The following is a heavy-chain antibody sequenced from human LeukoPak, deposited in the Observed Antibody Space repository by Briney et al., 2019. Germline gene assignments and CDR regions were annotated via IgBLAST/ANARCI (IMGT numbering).Heavy chain of an antibody. J-gene: IGHJ6*02. D-gene: IGHD6-19*01. CDR3: AKGGYSSGWYDYYYYGMDV. Sequence: GGSLRLSCAAPGFTFSTYGMHWVRQAPGKGLEWVAVIWNDGSNKYYADSVKGRFTISRDNSKNTLYLQMNSLRAEDTAVYYCAKGGYSSGWYDYYYYGMDVWGQGTTVTVSS. CDR1: GFTFSTYG. CDR2: IWNDGSNK. V-gene: IGHV3-33*06.